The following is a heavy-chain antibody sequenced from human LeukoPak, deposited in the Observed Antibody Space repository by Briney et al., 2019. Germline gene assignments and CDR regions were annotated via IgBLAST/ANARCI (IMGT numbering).Heavy chain of an antibody. V-gene: IGHV3-23*01. CDR2: ISGSGGST. D-gene: IGHD6-19*01. Sequence: GGSLRLSCAASGFTFSSYAMSWVRQAPGKGLEWVSAISGSGGSTNYADSVKGRFTISRDNSKNTPYLQMNSLRAEDTAVYYCASTGSGWYSDYWGQGTLVTVSS. J-gene: IGHJ4*02. CDR3: ASTGSGWYSDY. CDR1: GFTFSSYA.